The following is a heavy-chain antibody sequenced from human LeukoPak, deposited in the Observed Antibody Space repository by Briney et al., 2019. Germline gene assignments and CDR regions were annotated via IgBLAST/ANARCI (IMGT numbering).Heavy chain of an antibody. CDR3: ARRHGRCSDGSCYYPDY. Sequence: ASVKVSCKASGYTFTSYDINWVRQATGQGLEWMGWMNPNSGNTGYAQKFQGRDTMTRNSSITTAYMELSSLRPEDTAVYYCARRHGRCSDGSCYYPDYWGQGTLVTVSS. D-gene: IGHD2-15*01. CDR1: GYTFTSYD. V-gene: IGHV1-8*01. J-gene: IGHJ4*02. CDR2: MNPNSGNT.